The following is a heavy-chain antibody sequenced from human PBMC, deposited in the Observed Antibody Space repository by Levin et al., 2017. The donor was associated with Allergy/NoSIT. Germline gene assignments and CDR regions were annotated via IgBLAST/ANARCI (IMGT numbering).Heavy chain of an antibody. V-gene: IGHV3-64*01. CDR3: ARGEECSRTSCYVGWYYQH. J-gene: IGHJ1*01. D-gene: IGHD2-2*01. CDR1: GFTFSSYA. Sequence: LPGGSLRLSCAASGFTFSSYAMHWVRQAPGKGLEFVSAIFSNGRSTFYANSVKGRFTISRDNSKNTLYLQMGSLRAEDMAVYYCARGEECSRTSCYVGWYYQHWGQGTLVTVSS. CDR2: IFSNGRST.